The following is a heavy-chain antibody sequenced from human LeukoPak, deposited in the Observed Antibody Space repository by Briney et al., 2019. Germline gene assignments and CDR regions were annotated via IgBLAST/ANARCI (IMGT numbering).Heavy chain of an antibody. CDR3: AREDEQLVLPYY. CDR2: ISTYNGNT. D-gene: IGHD6-6*01. CDR1: GYTFTSYG. Sequence: ASVKVSCKASGYTFTSYGISWVRQAPGQGLEWMGWISTYNGNTNYAQKLQGRVTMTTDTSTSTAYMELRSLRSDDTAVYYCAREDEQLVLPYYWGQGTLVTVSS. J-gene: IGHJ4*02. V-gene: IGHV1-18*01.